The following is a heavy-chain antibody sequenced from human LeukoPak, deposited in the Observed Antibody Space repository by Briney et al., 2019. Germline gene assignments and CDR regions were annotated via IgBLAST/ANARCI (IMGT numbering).Heavy chain of an antibody. V-gene: IGHV3-7*04. CDR3: TRVGYIDEGIDY. Sequence: PGGSLRLSCEASGFTFSRFWMSWVRQAPGKGLEWVANIKQDGSKKSYVDSVKGRFTISRDNAKNSLYLQMNSLRAEDTAIYYCTRVGYIDEGIDYWGQGTLVTVSS. CDR1: GFTFSRFW. J-gene: IGHJ4*02. CDR2: IKQDGSKK. D-gene: IGHD5-24*01.